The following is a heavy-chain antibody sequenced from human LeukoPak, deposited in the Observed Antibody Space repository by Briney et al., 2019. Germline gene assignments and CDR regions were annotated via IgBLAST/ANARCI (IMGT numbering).Heavy chain of an antibody. Sequence: GGSLRLSCAASGFTFSDYYMSWIRQAPGKGLEWVSYISSSGSTIYYADSVKGRFTISRDNAKNSLYLQMNGLRAEDTAVYYCARDPSLVGATQYYFDYWGQGTLVTVSS. J-gene: IGHJ4*02. CDR1: GFTFSDYY. D-gene: IGHD1-26*01. CDR3: ARDPSLVGATQYYFDY. CDR2: ISSSGSTI. V-gene: IGHV3-11*01.